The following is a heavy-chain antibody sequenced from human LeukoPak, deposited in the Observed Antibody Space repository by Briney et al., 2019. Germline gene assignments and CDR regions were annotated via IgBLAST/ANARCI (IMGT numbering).Heavy chain of an antibody. J-gene: IGHJ4*02. CDR3: ARDGAAAVDY. V-gene: IGHV3-48*04. CDR1: GFTFSSYS. CDR2: ISESGSPI. Sequence: GGSLRLSCAASGFTFSSYSMNWVRQAPGKGLEWVSYISESGSPIYYADSVKGRFTISRDDAKNSVYLQMNSLRVEDTAVYYCARDGAAAVDYWGQGTLVTVSS. D-gene: IGHD6-25*01.